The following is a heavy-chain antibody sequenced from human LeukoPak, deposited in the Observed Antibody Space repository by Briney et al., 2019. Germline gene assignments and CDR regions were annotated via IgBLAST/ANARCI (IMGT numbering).Heavy chain of an antibody. CDR2: ISGAHTYI. CDR1: GFTFSSYS. D-gene: IGHD6-6*01. Sequence: GGSLRLSCAASGFTFSSYSINWVRQAPGKGLEWVSSISGAHTYIYYADSVKGRFTISRDNAKKSLHLQMNSLRAEDTARYYCPRARVEYSASSVDLDYWSQGILVTVSS. J-gene: IGHJ4*02. V-gene: IGHV3-21*01. CDR3: PRARVEYSASSVDLDY.